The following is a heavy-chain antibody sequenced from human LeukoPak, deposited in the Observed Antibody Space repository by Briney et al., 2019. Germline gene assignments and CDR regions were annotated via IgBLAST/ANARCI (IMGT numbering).Heavy chain of an antibody. CDR2: ISYSGST. CDR3: ARALVSFAGVTLDY. Sequence: SETLSLTCAVSGGSISSGGYSWSWIRQPPGKGLEWIGYISYSGSTNYNPSLKSRVTISVDTSKNQFSLKLSSVTAADTAVYYCARALVSFAGVTLDYWGQGTLVTVSS. V-gene: IGHV4-61*08. CDR1: GGSISSGGYS. D-gene: IGHD3-16*01. J-gene: IGHJ4*02.